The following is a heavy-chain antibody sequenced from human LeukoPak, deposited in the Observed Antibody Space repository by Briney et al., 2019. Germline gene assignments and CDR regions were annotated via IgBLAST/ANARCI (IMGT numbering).Heavy chain of an antibody. CDR3: ARDGFFTPFFYFDY. Sequence: GGSLRLSCAASGFTFSNSAMSWVRQAPGKGLEWVSPLSGSGITTYYADSVKGRFTISRDNSKNTLFLQMNSLRAEDTAVYYCARDGFFTPFFYFDYWGQGTLVTVSS. V-gene: IGHV3-23*01. CDR1: GFTFSNSA. CDR2: LSGSGITT. J-gene: IGHJ4*02. D-gene: IGHD3-3*01.